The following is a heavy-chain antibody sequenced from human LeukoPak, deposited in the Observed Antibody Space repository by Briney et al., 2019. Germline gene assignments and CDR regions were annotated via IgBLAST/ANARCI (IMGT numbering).Heavy chain of an antibody. Sequence: NTGGSLRLSCAASGFTVSSNYMSWIRQAPGKGLEWVSYSSGSGSTIYYADSVKGRFTISRDNAKNSLSLQMNSLRAEDTAVYYCAKVDKQRLALGWFDPWGQGTLVTVSS. V-gene: IGHV3-11*01. CDR1: GFTVSSNY. D-gene: IGHD6-19*01. CDR2: SSGSGSTI. CDR3: AKVDKQRLALGWFDP. J-gene: IGHJ5*02.